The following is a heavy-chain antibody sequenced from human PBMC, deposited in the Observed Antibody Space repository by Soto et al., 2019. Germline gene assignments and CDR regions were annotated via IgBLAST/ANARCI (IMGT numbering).Heavy chain of an antibody. CDR1: GYTFTSYA. CDR2: INAGNGNT. V-gene: IGHV1-3*01. J-gene: IGHJ4*02. Sequence: QVQLVQSGAEVKKPGASVKVSCKASGYTFTSYAMHWVRQAPGQRLEWMGWINAGNGNTKYSQKFQGRVTITRDTYASTAYMELSSLRSEDTAVDYCARGPGGPDGPGDYWGQGTLVTVSS. CDR3: ARGPGGPDGPGDY. D-gene: IGHD2-15*01.